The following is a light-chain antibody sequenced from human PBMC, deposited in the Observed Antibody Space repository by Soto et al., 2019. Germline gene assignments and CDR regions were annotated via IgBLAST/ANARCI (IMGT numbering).Light chain of an antibody. CDR3: HQYYTPQIT. Sequence: DIVLTQIPDSLTLSLGETATIKCKSSQSLLYRSTNTNYLAWYQQKPGQSPKVIMYWASTRASGVPDRFSGSGSGTDFTLTIRNLQPEDVAVYYCHQYYTPQITFGGGTKV. CDR2: WAS. V-gene: IGKV4-1*01. J-gene: IGKJ4*01. CDR1: QSLLYRSTNTNY.